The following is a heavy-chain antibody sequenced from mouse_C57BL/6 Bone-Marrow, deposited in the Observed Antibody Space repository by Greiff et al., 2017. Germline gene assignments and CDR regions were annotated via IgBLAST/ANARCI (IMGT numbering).Heavy chain of an antibody. D-gene: IGHD1-1*01. Sequence: DVMLVESGGGLVKPGGSLKLSCAASGFTFSSYAMSWVRQTPEKRLEWVATISDGGSYTYYPDNVKGRFTISRDNAKNNLYLQMSHLKSEDTAMYYCAREIYYYGSSSDAYWGQGTLVTVSA. CDR1: GFTFSSYA. V-gene: IGHV5-4*01. CDR2: ISDGGSYT. CDR3: AREIYYYGSSSDAY. J-gene: IGHJ3*01.